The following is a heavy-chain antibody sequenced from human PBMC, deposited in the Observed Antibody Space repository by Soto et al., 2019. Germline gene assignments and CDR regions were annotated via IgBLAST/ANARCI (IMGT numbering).Heavy chain of an antibody. Sequence: GGSLRLSCEASGFTFSNYDMNWVRQAPGKGLEWVSYISGSGRTIYYADSVKGRFTIPRDSAKKSLFLQMNSLRAEDTALYYCERGDDNSGYYYAFDSWGQGTPVTVSS. CDR1: GFTFSNYD. J-gene: IGHJ4*02. D-gene: IGHD3-22*01. CDR2: ISGSGRTI. CDR3: ERGDDNSGYYYAFDS. V-gene: IGHV3-48*03.